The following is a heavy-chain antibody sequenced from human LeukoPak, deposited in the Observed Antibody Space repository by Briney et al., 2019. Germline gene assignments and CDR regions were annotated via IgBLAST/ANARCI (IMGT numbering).Heavy chain of an antibody. CDR2: ISSTSTTI. V-gene: IGHV3-11*04. CDR3: ARVPTRQYYYMDV. J-gene: IGHJ6*03. Sequence: GGSLRLSCAASGFTVSDNYMSWVRQAPGKGLEWVSYISSTSTTIYYADSVKGRLTISRDNAKNSLYLQVNSLRAEDTALYYCARVPTRQYYYMDVWGKGTTVTVSS. CDR1: GFTVSDNY.